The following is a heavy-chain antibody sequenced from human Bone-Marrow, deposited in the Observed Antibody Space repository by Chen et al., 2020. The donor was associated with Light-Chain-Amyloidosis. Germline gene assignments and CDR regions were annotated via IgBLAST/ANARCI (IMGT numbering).Heavy chain of an antibody. Sequence: QLQLQEAGPGLVKPSETLSLTCTISGGSITSSGYYWGWFRQPPGKGLEWVATVYYGGSTYYNPALKNRVLISGDTSRNQFSLKLASVTASDTAVYFCARNCTSEIRGGWFDPWGPGTLVTVSS. D-gene: IGHD2-8*01. CDR2: VYYGGST. CDR3: ARNCTSEIRGGWFDP. J-gene: IGHJ5*02. V-gene: IGHV4-39*01. CDR1: GGSITSSGYY.